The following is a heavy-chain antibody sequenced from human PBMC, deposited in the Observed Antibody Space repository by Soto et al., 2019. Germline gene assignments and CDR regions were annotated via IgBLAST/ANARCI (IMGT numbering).Heavy chain of an antibody. CDR3: TKSSGGSSSVGMDY. Sequence: AGGSLRLSCTASGFLFTDYYMSWIRQPPGKGLEWLAYIDGSSDYTNSADSVKGRFTISRDNSKNTLSLQMTALRVEDSSVYYCTKSSGGSSSVGMDYWGPGTLVTVS. D-gene: IGHD6-6*01. J-gene: IGHJ4*02. CDR1: GFLFTDYY. V-gene: IGHV3-11*06. CDR2: IDGSSDYT.